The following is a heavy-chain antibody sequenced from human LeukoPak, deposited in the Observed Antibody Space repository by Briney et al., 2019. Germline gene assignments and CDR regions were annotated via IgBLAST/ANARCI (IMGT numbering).Heavy chain of an antibody. V-gene: IGHV5-51*01. CDR1: GHSFTNHW. D-gene: IGHD1-26*01. CDR2: INFGDSET. Sequence: GESLKISCKASGHSFTNHWIGWVRQMPGIGLEWVGIINFGDSETLYSPSFQGQVTISLDKSISTTYLQWRSLKASDTATYYCATRPYAGSPHWYDPWGQGTLVTVSS. J-gene: IGHJ5*02. CDR3: ATRPYAGSPHWYDP.